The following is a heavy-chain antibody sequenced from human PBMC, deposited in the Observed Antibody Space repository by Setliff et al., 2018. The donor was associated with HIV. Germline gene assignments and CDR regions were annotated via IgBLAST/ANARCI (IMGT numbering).Heavy chain of an antibody. J-gene: IGHJ6*02. Sequence: ASVKVSCKAFGYTFTSYGINWVRQAPGQGLEWMGNINPHTGVTRYAEKFQGRVTMTRDTSISTIYMELSRLRSDDTAVYYCARDVRDGFEEWFSTLDDGMDVWGQGTTVTVSS. CDR3: ARDVRDGFEEWFSTLDDGMDV. V-gene: IGHV1-2*02. D-gene: IGHD3-3*01. CDR2: INPHTGVT. CDR1: GYTFTSYG.